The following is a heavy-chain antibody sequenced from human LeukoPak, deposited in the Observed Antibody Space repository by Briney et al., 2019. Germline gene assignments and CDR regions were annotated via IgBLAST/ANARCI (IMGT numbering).Heavy chain of an antibody. J-gene: IGHJ3*02. V-gene: IGHV4-34*01. CDR1: GGSFSGYY. CDR3: ARGSRSLWLYGAFDI. CDR2: INHSGST. Sequence: MASETLSLTCAVYGGSFSGYYWSWIRQPPGKGLEWIGEINHSGSTNYNPSLKSRVTLSVDTSKNQFSLKLSSVTAADTAVYYCARGSRSLWLYGAFDIWGQGTMVTVSS. D-gene: IGHD5-18*01.